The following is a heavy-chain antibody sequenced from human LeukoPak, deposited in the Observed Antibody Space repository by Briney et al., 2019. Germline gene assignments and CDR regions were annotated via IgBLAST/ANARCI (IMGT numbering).Heavy chain of an antibody. CDR2: IYSGGST. V-gene: IGHV3-53*01. Sequence: PGGSLRLSCAASGFTVSSNYMSWVRQAPGKGLEWVSVIYSGGSTYYPDSVKGRFTISRDNSKNTLYLQMNSLRAEDTAVYYCASSYYDFWSGYPFYYYYGMDVWGQGTTVTVSS. D-gene: IGHD3-3*01. J-gene: IGHJ6*02. CDR3: ASSYYDFWSGYPFYYYYGMDV. CDR1: GFTVSSNY.